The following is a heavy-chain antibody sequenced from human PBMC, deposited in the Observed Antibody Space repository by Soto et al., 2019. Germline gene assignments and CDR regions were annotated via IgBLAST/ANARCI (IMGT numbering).Heavy chain of an antibody. CDR2: IYHSGST. J-gene: IGHJ6*02. CDR3: ARGGNYYYGMDV. D-gene: IGHD6-13*01. V-gene: IGHV4-39*07. CDR1: GGPISSSSYY. Sequence: ASETLSLSFTVSGGPISSSSYYGGWIRKPPGKGLEWIGSIYHSGSTYYNPTIKSRVTISVDTSKNKFSLKLSSVTDADTAVYYCARGGNYYYGMDVWGQGTTVPVYS.